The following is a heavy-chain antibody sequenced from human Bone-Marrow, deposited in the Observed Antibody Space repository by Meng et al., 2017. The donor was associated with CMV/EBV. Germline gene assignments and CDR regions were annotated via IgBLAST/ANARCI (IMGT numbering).Heavy chain of an antibody. J-gene: IGHJ4*02. CDR3: ARDLSSIAARPGDY. D-gene: IGHD6-6*01. Sequence: GGSLRLSCAASGFTFSSYGMHWVRQAPGKGLEWVAFIRYDGSNKYYADSVKGRFTISRDNAKNSLYLQMNSLRAEDTAVYYCARDLSSIAARPGDYWGQGTLVTVSS. CDR1: GFTFSSYG. V-gene: IGHV3-30*02. CDR2: IRYDGSNK.